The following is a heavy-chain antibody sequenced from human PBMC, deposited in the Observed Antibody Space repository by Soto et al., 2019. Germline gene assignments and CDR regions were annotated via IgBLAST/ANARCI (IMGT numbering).Heavy chain of an antibody. CDR1: GYTFTSYA. Sequence: QVQLVQSGAEVKKPGASVKVSCKASGYTFTSYAMHWVRQAPGQRLEWMGWINAGNGNTKYSQKFQGRVTITRDTSASTAYMELSSLRSEDTAVYYCATRQIAVAGLFDYWGQGTLVTVSS. V-gene: IGHV1-3*01. D-gene: IGHD6-19*01. CDR2: INAGNGNT. J-gene: IGHJ4*02. CDR3: ATRQIAVAGLFDY.